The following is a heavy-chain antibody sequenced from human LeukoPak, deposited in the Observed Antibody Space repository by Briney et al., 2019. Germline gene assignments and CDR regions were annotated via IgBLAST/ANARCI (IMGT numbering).Heavy chain of an antibody. D-gene: IGHD3-22*01. Sequence: ASVKVSCKASGYTFTSYYMHWVRQAPGQGLEWMGIINPSGGSTSYAQKFQGRVTMTRDTSTSTAYMELRSLRSDDTAVYYYARDHRHYYDSSGHYAFDIWGQGTMVTVSS. V-gene: IGHV1-46*01. CDR2: INPSGGST. J-gene: IGHJ3*02. CDR1: GYTFTSYY. CDR3: ARDHRHYYDSSGHYAFDI.